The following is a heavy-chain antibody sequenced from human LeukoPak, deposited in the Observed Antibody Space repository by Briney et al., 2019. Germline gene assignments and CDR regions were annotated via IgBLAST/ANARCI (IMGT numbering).Heavy chain of an antibody. J-gene: IGHJ4*02. D-gene: IGHD3-16*01. CDR3: ARARSAVTFGGAYNDY. V-gene: IGHV4-34*01. Sequence: SETLSLTCTVSGGSISSYYWSWLRQPPGKGLEWIGEINHSGSTNYNPSLKSRVTISVDTSKNQFSLKLSSVTAADTAVYYCARARSAVTFGGAYNDYWGQGTLVTVSS. CDR2: INHSGST. CDR1: GGSISSYY.